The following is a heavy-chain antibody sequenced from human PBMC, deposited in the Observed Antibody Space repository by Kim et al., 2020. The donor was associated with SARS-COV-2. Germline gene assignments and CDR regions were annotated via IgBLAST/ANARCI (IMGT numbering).Heavy chain of an antibody. CDR1: GGSISSSSYY. D-gene: IGHD4-17*01. CDR2: IYYGGST. CDR3: ARGVVDFGDYLGYFDL. Sequence: SQTLSLTCTVSGGSISSSSYYWGWIRQPPGKGLEWIGSIYYGGSTYYNPSLKSRVTISVDTSKNQFSLKLSSVTAADTAVSYCARGVVDFGDYLGYFDLW. V-gene: IGHV4-39*01. J-gene: IGHJ2*01.